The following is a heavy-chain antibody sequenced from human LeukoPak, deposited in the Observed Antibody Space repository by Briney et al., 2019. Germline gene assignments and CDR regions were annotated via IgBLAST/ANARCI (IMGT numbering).Heavy chain of an antibody. D-gene: IGHD5-12*01. Sequence: PGGSLRLSCAASGFTFSSYSMNWVRQAPRKGLEWVSYISSSSSTIYYADSVKGRFTISRDNAKNSLYLQMNSLRDEDTAVYYCARGGYSGYDYVHDDYWGQGTLVTVSS. V-gene: IGHV3-48*02. CDR3: ARGGYSGYDYVHDDY. CDR2: ISSSSSTI. J-gene: IGHJ4*02. CDR1: GFTFSSYS.